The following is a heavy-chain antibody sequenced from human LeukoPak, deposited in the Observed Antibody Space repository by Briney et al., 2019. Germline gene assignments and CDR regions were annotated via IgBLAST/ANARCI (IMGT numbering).Heavy chain of an antibody. CDR1: DGSITSSSYY. D-gene: IGHD5-12*01. CDR3: ARMSSGYDLVLGYYYYMDV. CDR2: IYTSGST. V-gene: IGHV4-61*02. J-gene: IGHJ6*03. Sequence: SETLSLTCTVSDGSITSSSYYWAWIRQPAGKGLEWIGRIYTSGSTNYNPSLKSRVTMSVDTSKNQFSLKLSSVTAADTAVYYCARMSSGYDLVLGYYYYMDVWGKGTTVTISS.